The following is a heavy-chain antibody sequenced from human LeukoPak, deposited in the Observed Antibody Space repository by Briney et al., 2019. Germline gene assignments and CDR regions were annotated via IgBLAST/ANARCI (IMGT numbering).Heavy chain of an antibody. CDR1: GGSISSSSYY. V-gene: IGHV4-39*01. J-gene: IGHJ4*02. CDR2: IYYSGSS. Sequence: SETLSLTCTASGGSISSSSYYWGWIRQPPGKGLEWVGSIYYSGSSDYNPSLKSRVTISVDTSKNQFSLKLTSVTAADTAVYYCARHFSSQYSSLHYWGQGTLVTVSS. D-gene: IGHD6-6*01. CDR3: ARHFSSQYSSLHY.